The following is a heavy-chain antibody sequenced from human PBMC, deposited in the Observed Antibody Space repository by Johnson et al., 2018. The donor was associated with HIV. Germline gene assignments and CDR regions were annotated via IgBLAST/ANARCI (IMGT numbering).Heavy chain of an antibody. CDR2: ISGSGGGT. CDR1: GFTFSSYA. V-gene: IGHV3-23*04. J-gene: IGHJ3*02. D-gene: IGHD3-3*01. Sequence: EKLVESGGGLVQPGGSLRLSCAASGFTFSSYAMSWVRQAPGKGLEWVSSISGSGGGTYYADSVKGRFTISRDTSKNTLYLQMNSLRAEDTAVYYCAKGISITIFGVVPSAFDIWGQGTMVTVSS. CDR3: AKGISITIFGVVPSAFDI.